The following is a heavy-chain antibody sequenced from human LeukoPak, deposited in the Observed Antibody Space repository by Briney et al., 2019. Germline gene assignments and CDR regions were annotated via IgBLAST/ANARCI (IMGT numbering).Heavy chain of an antibody. Sequence: GRSLRLSCAASGFAFSRQDMGWVRQAPGKGLGWVSAISDSGDRTYYVDSVKGRFTISRDNSKNTLYLQMNSLRADDTAVYYCAKDARRSSGWYFFDHWGQGILVTVSS. J-gene: IGHJ4*02. CDR2: ISDSGDRT. D-gene: IGHD6-19*01. V-gene: IGHV3-23*01. CDR1: GFAFSRQD. CDR3: AKDARRSSGWYFFDH.